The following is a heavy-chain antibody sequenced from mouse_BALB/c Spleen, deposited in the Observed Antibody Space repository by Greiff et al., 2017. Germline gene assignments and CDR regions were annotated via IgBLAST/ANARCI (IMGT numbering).Heavy chain of an antibody. Sequence: QVQLQQSGAELVRPGVSVKISCKGSGYTFTDYAMHWVKQSHAKSLEWIGVISTYYGDASYNQKFKGKATMTVDKSSSTAFMELARLTSEDSAFYSCAGGEVRHAMDYWGQGTSVTVSS. D-gene: IGHD2-14*01. CDR3: AGGEVRHAMDY. J-gene: IGHJ4*01. V-gene: IGHV1S137*01. CDR2: ISTYYGDA. CDR1: GYTFTDYA.